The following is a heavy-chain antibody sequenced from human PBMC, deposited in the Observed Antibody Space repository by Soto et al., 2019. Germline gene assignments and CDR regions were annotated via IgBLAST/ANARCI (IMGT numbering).Heavy chain of an antibody. D-gene: IGHD3-22*01. V-gene: IGHV4-31*03. J-gene: IGHJ5*02. Sequence: TLSLTCTVSGGSISDGYYWSWIRQHPGKGLEWIGSISDSGSTSYNPSLKSRLTISVDTSKNQFSLNLRSVTAADTAVYYCARRDRSGFSYWLDTWGQGTLVTVSS. CDR2: ISDSGST. CDR3: ARRDRSGFSYWLDT. CDR1: GGSISDGYY.